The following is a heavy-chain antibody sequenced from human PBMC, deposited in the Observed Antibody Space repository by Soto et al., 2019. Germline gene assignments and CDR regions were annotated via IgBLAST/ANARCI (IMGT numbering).Heavy chain of an antibody. J-gene: IGHJ4*02. CDR2: IYWDDDK. D-gene: IGHD3-9*01. CDR3: AHLMYYDIFTGYYPFCYY. Sequence: QITLKESGPTLVKPTQTLTLTCTFSGFSLSTSGVGVGWIRQPPGKALEWLALIYWDDDKPYSPSLKGRLTITQGTSKNQVVLTMTNMDPVDTATYSCAHLMYYDIFTGYYPFCYYWGQGTLVIVSS. CDR1: GFSLSTSGVG. V-gene: IGHV2-5*02.